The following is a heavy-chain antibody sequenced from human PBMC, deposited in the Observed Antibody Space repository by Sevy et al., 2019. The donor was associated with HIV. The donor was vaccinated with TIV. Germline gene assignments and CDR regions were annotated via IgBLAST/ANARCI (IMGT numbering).Heavy chain of an antibody. CDR3: AGEIRVVGYYDSSGYYSPGGDFDY. D-gene: IGHD3-22*01. J-gene: IGHJ4*02. Sequence: GGSLRLSCAASGFTFSSYSMNWVRQAPGKGLEWVSSISSSSSYIYYADSVKGRFTISRDNAKNPPYLEMNSLRAEDMAGYYCAGEIRVVGYYDSSGYYSPGGDFDYWGQGTLVTVSS. CDR1: GFTFSSYS. V-gene: IGHV3-21*01. CDR2: ISSSSSYI.